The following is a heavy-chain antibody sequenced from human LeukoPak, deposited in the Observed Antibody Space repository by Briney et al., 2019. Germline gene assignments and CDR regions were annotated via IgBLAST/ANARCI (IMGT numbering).Heavy chain of an antibody. CDR1: GYTFTSYA. V-gene: IGHV7-4-1*02. D-gene: IGHD3-9*01. CDR3: ARERVLRYFDWLLLYDAFDI. Sequence: ASVKVSCQASGYTFTSYAMNWVRQAPGQGLEWMGWINTKTGNPTYGQGFTGRFGFSLDTSVSTAYLQSSSLKAEDTAVYYCARERVLRYFDWLLLYDAFDIWGQGTMVTVSS. CDR2: INTKTGNP. J-gene: IGHJ3*02.